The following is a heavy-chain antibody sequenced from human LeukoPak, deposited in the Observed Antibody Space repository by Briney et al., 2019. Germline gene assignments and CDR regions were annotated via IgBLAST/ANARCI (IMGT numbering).Heavy chain of an antibody. CDR2: IKSKTDGGTT. J-gene: IGHJ4*02. Sequence: GGSLRLSCAASGFTFSDYHMSWIRQAPGKGLEWVGRIKSKTDGGTTDYAAPVKGRFTISRDDSKNTLYLQMNSLKTEDTAVYYCTTDTSSSWEDYWGQGTLVTVSS. CDR3: TTDTSSSWEDY. CDR1: GFTFSDYH. D-gene: IGHD6-13*01. V-gene: IGHV3-15*01.